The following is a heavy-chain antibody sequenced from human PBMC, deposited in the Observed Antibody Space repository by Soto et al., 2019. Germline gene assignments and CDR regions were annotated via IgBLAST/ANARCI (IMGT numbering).Heavy chain of an antibody. CDR3: ARLRTVPNWFDH. J-gene: IGHJ5*02. CDR1: GGSISSGGYY. Sequence: PSETLSLTCTVSGGSISSGGYYWSWIRQPPGKGLEWGGFIYDSGSTNYNLCVKRRVTISVDTSKNQFSLKLSSVTAADTAVYYCARLRTVPNWFDHWGQGTLVTVSS. CDR2: IYDSGST. V-gene: IGHV4-61*08. D-gene: IGHD4-17*01.